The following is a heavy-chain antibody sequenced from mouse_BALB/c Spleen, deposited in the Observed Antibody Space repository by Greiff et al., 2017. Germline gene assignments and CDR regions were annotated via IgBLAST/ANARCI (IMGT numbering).Heavy chain of an antibody. CDR3: ARPQIYYYGSSSYYFDY. J-gene: IGHJ2*01. Sequence: EVQLVESGGGLVKPGGSLKLSCAASGFAFSSYDMSWVRQTPEKRLEWVAYISSGGGSTYYPDTVKGRFTISRDNAKNTLYLQMSSLKSEDTAMYYCARPQIYYYGSSSYYFDYWGQGTTLTVSS. D-gene: IGHD1-1*01. V-gene: IGHV5-12-1*01. CDR2: ISSGGGST. CDR1: GFAFSSYD.